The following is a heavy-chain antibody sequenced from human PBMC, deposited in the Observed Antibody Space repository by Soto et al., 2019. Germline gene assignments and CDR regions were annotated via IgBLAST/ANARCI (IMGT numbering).Heavy chain of an antibody. CDR3: AGYYESSGYSPHDALEI. D-gene: IGHD3-22*01. J-gene: IGHJ3*02. V-gene: IGHV3-23*01. CDR2: ISGSGGST. CDR1: GFTFSSYA. Sequence: PGGSLRLSCAAPGFTFSSYAMSWVRQAPGKGLEWVSAISGSGGSTYYADSVKGRFTISRDNSKNTLYLQMNSLRAEDTAVYYCAGYYESSGYSPHDALEIVGQGTMVTVSS.